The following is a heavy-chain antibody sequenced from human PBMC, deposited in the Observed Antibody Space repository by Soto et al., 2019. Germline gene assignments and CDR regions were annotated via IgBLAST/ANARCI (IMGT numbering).Heavy chain of an antibody. CDR2: ISADSVNT. Sequence: ASVEVSCKAGGYSFTTYGISWVRQAPGEGLEWMGWISADSVNTKSAQKFQDRLTMTTDTSTSTAYMELGSLRSDDTAIYYCAREYCTSESCYGSDYWGQGTLVTVSS. CDR3: AREYCTSESCYGSDY. J-gene: IGHJ4*02. CDR1: GYSFTTYG. D-gene: IGHD2-8*01. V-gene: IGHV1-18*01.